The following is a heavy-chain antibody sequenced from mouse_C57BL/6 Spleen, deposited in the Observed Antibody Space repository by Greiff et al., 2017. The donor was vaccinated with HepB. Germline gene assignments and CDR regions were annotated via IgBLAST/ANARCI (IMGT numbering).Heavy chain of an antibody. CDR3: TRIYSP. V-gene: IGHV1-15*01. D-gene: IGHD2-12*01. CDR1: GYTFTDYE. Sequence: VKLMESGAELVRPGASVTLSCKASGYTFTDYEMHWVKQTPVHGLEWIGAIDPETGGTAYNQKFKGKAILTADKSSSTAYMELRSLTSEDSAVYYCTRIYSPWGQGTLVTVSA. CDR2: IDPETGGT. J-gene: IGHJ3*01.